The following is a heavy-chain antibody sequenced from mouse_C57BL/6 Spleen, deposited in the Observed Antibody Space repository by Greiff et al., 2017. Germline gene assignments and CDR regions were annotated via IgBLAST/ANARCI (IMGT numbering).Heavy chain of an antibody. D-gene: IGHD6-5*01. CDR1: GFNIKDDY. Sequence: EVKLMESGAELVRPGASVKLSCTASGFNIKDDYMHWVKQRPEQGLEWIGWIDPENGDTEYASKFQGKATITADTSSNTAYLQLSSLTSEDTAVYYCTRAYGAYWGQGTLVTVSA. CDR2: IDPENGDT. CDR3: TRAYGAY. V-gene: IGHV14-4*01. J-gene: IGHJ3*01.